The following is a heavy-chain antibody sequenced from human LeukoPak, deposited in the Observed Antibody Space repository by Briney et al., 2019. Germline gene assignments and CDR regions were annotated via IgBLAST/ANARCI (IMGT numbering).Heavy chain of an antibody. J-gene: IGHJ4*02. CDR2: ISGNGGST. D-gene: IGHD3-3*01. CDR3: VKAQYDFWSGLDY. Sequence: GGSLSFSCSASGFTFIGIPRHWVGPAQGKVWKYFSAISGNGGSTYYADSVKGRFTISRDNSKNTLYLQMSSLRTEDTAIYYCVKAQYDFWSGLDYWGQGTLVTVSS. CDR1: GFTFIGIP. V-gene: IGHV3-64D*09.